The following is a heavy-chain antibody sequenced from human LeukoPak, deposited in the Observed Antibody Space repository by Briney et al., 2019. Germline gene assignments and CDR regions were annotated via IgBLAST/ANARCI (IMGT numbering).Heavy chain of an antibody. V-gene: IGHV1-18*01. D-gene: IGHD2-2*01. CDR3: ARGCGSTSCYLLDY. Sequence: WVRQAPGQGXEWMGWISGYNGDTDYAQKFQDRVTMTTDTSTSTAYMELRSLRSDDTAFYYCARGCGSTSCYLLDYWGQGTLVTVSS. J-gene: IGHJ4*02. CDR2: ISGYNGDT.